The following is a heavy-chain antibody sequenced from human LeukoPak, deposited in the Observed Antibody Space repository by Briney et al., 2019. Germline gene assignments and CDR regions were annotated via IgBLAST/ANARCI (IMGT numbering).Heavy chain of an antibody. Sequence: GGSLRLSCAASGFTFSSYAMNWVRQVPGKGLEWVSSISGSGGNTYYADSVKSRFTISRDNSKNTLFLQMNSLRAEDTAVYYCAKARGTDYGVYVIFDYWGQGTLVTVSS. CDR1: GFTFSSYA. J-gene: IGHJ4*02. D-gene: IGHD4-17*01. V-gene: IGHV3-23*01. CDR2: ISGSGGNT. CDR3: AKARGTDYGVYVIFDY.